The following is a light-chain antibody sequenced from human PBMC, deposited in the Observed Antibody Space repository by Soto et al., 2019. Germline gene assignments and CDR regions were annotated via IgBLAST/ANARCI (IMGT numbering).Light chain of an antibody. CDR1: QSVSSN. J-gene: IGKJ2*01. CDR2: DAS. CDR3: PLYEIWLYT. V-gene: IGKV3-15*01. Sequence: EIVVKNSPDTLSVKTGERATLSCRASQSVSSNLAWYQQKPGQAPRLLIYDASTRAPGFPARFSGSGSGTEFTLTISSLQSEDFAVYYCPLYEIWLYTFSQVAILDIK.